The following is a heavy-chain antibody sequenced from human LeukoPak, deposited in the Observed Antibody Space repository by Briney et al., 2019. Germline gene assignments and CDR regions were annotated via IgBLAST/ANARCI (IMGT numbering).Heavy chain of an antibody. Sequence: PAGGSLRLSCAASGFTFSSYGMHWVRQAPGKGLEWVAFIRNDGSNKYYADSVKGRFTISRDNSKNTLYLQMNSLRAQDTAVYSCAKDRGWLQWVSFDYWGQGSLVTVSS. CDR3: AKDRGWLQWVSFDY. CDR2: IRNDGSNK. J-gene: IGHJ4*02. CDR1: GFTFSSYG. D-gene: IGHD5-24*01. V-gene: IGHV3-30*02.